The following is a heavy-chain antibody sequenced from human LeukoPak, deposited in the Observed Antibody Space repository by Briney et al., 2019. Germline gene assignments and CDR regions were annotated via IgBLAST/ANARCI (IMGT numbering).Heavy chain of an antibody. CDR2: INGDGSKT. Sequence: PGGSLRLSCAASGFSLGNFWMHWVRQAPGKGLLWVSRINGDGSKTDYADSVKGRFTISRDNAKNTLYLQMSSLRDEDTAVYYCARTSYCSGDCHLHFDYWGQGTLVTVSS. J-gene: IGHJ4*02. D-gene: IGHD2-21*02. CDR1: GFSLGNFW. CDR3: ARTSYCSGDCHLHFDY. V-gene: IGHV3-74*01.